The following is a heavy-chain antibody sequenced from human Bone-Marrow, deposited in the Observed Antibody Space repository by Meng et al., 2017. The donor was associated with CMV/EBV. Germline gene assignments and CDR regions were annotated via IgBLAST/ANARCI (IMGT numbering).Heavy chain of an antibody. Sequence: GESLKISCAASGFTFSGSAMHWVRQASGKGLGWVGRIRSKANSYATAYAASVKGRFTISRDDSKNTAYLQMNSLKTEDAAVYYCLVLRFLEWLPRWGQGTLVTVSS. D-gene: IGHD3-3*01. CDR1: GFTFSGSA. J-gene: IGHJ4*02. V-gene: IGHV3-73*01. CDR3: LVLRFLEWLPR. CDR2: IRSKANSYAT.